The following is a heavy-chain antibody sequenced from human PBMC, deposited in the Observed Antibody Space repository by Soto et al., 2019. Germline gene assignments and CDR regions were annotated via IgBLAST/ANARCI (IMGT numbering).Heavy chain of an antibody. Sequence: GGSLRLSCAASGFTFSSYGMHWVRQAPGKGLEWVAVISYDGSNKYYADSVKGRFTISRDNSKNTLYLQMNSLRAEDTAVYYCAKEGTYSSGWDHNWFDPWGQGTLVTVSS. D-gene: IGHD6-19*01. CDR3: AKEGTYSSGWDHNWFDP. V-gene: IGHV3-30*18. J-gene: IGHJ5*02. CDR2: ISYDGSNK. CDR1: GFTFSSYG.